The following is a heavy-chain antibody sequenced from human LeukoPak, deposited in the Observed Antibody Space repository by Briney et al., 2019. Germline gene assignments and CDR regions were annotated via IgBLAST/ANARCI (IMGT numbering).Heavy chain of an antibody. CDR3: ARGEADIVVVPAAIIRDF. J-gene: IGHJ4*02. Sequence: ASVKVSCKASGYTFTGYYMHWVRQAPGQGLEWMGWISPNSGGTNYAQKFQGRVTMTRDTSISTAYMELSSLRSDDTAVYYCARGEADIVVVPAAIIRDFWGQGTLVTVPS. CDR2: ISPNSGGT. CDR1: GYTFTGYY. V-gene: IGHV1-2*02. D-gene: IGHD2-2*01.